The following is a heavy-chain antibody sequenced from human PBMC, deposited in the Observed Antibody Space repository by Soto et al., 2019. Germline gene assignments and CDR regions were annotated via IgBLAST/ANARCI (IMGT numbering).Heavy chain of an antibody. J-gene: IGHJ6*02. Sequence: GGSLRLSCAASGFTFSSYGMHWVRQAPGKGLEWVAVIWYDGSNKYYADSVKGRFTISRDNSKNTLYLQMNSLGAEDTAVYYCARDITIFGVVTSYYYYYGMDVWGQGTTVTVSS. CDR1: GFTFSSYG. CDR3: ARDITIFGVVTSYYYYYGMDV. CDR2: IWYDGSNK. V-gene: IGHV3-33*01. D-gene: IGHD3-3*01.